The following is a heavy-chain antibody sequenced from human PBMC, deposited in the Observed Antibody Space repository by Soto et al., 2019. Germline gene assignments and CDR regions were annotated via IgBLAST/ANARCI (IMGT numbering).Heavy chain of an antibody. Sequence: QLQLQESGSGLVKPSQTLSLTCAVSGGSISSGGYSWSWIRQPPGKGLEWIGYIYHSGSTYYNPSLKSRVTISVDRSKNQFSLKLSSVTAADTAVYYCARVSLGVADTGDWFDPWGQGTLVTVSS. CDR3: ARVSLGVADTGDWFDP. D-gene: IGHD6-19*01. J-gene: IGHJ5*02. CDR1: GGSISSGGYS. V-gene: IGHV4-30-2*01. CDR2: IYHSGST.